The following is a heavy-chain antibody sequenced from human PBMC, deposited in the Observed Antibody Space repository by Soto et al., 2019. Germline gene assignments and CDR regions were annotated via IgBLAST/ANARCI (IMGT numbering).Heavy chain of an antibody. Sequence: QVQLVESGGGVVQPGRSLRLSCAASGFTFSRYGMHWVRQAPGKGLEWVAAIWYDGSNKYYADSVKGRFTISRDNSKITLYLQMNSLRAEDTAVYYCAREGSMYVSDIWGQGTMVTVSS. CDR1: GFTFSRYG. CDR3: AREGSMYVSDI. D-gene: IGHD1-26*01. J-gene: IGHJ3*02. CDR2: IWYDGSNK. V-gene: IGHV3-33*01.